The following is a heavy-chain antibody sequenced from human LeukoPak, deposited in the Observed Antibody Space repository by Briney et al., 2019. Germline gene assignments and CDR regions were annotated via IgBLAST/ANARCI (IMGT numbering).Heavy chain of an antibody. V-gene: IGHV4-30-4*01. J-gene: IGHJ6*02. D-gene: IGHD5-12*01. Sequence: SQTLPLTCTVSGGSISRGDYYGSWIRQPPGPGLVWIGYIYYSGSTYYNPSLKSRVTISVDTSKTQFSLKLSSVTAADTAVYYCARQRGIVATYGMDVWGQGTTVTVSS. CDR2: IYYSGST. CDR3: ARQRGIVATYGMDV. CDR1: GGSISRGDYY.